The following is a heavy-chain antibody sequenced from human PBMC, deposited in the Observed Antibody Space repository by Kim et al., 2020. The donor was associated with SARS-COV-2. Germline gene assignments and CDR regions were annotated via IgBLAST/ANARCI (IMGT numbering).Heavy chain of an antibody. J-gene: IGHJ4*02. D-gene: IGHD3-10*01. Sequence: NGNTKCSQKFQGRVTITRDTSASTAYMELSSLTSEDTAVYFCACEGTSGYWGQGTLVTVSS. CDR3: ACEGTSGY. V-gene: IGHV1-3*01. CDR2: NGNT.